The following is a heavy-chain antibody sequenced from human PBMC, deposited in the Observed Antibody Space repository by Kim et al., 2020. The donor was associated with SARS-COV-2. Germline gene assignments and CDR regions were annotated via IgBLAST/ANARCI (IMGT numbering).Heavy chain of an antibody. CDR3: SRGENTLSAFDF. J-gene: IGHJ3*01. Sequence: ASVNVSCKAPGHPLIANPMNWVRQAPGQGLEWMGWINPDSGGTKYAERFQGRVTMTRDTSISTAYMELSRLKSDDTAVYYCSRGENTLSAFDFWGQGTMV. V-gene: IGHV1-2*02. CDR2: INPDSGGT. CDR1: GHPLIANP.